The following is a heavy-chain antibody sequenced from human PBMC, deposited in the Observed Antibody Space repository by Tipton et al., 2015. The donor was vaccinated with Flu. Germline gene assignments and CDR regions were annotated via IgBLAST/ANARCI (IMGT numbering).Heavy chain of an antibody. J-gene: IGHJ4*02. V-gene: IGHV4-61*05. CDR3: ARLSYYDVDLKNFYFDY. D-gene: IGHD3-10*02. CDR1: SGSIRSTNYF. CDR2: VFDSEIT. Sequence: TLSLTCTVSSGSIRSTNYFCAWIRQPPGKGLEWIGYVFDSEITHYNPSLKSRVTMSVDTSKTQLSLKLTSVTAADTAVYYCARLSYYDVDLKNFYFDYWGQGALVTVSS.